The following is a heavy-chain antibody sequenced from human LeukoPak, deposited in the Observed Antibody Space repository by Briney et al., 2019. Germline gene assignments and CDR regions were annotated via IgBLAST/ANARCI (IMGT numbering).Heavy chain of an antibody. CDR3: ARCILATCRYLPSFDF. V-gene: IGHV1-18*04. CDR2: ITTYNGNT. CDR1: GYTFTVYY. D-gene: IGHD3-3*02. Sequence: GASVKVSFKASGYTFTVYYIHWVRQAPGQGLEWMGWITTYNGNTNFAQKVQGRVTMTTDTSTSTAYMELRSLRSDDTAVYYCARCILATCRYLPSFDFWGQGTLVTVSS. J-gene: IGHJ4*02.